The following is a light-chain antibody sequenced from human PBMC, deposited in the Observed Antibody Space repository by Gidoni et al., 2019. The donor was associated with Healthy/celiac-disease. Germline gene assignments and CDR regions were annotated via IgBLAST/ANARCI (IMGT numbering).Light chain of an antibody. CDR1: SSDVGGYNY. J-gene: IGLJ2*01. CDR2: EVS. CDR3: SSYTISSTLL. V-gene: IGLV2-14*01. Sequence: QSALTQPASVSGSPGQSITLSCTGTSSDVGGYNYVSWYQQHPGKAPKLMIYEVSNRPSGVSNRFSGSKSGNTASLTISGLQAEDEADYYCSSYTISSTLLFGGGTKLTVL.